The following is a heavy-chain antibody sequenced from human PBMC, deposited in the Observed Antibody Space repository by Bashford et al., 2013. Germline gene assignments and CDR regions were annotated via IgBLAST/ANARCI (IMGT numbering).Heavy chain of an antibody. CDR2: ISYDGSKK. J-gene: IGHJ6*02. D-gene: IGHD3-3*01. V-gene: IGHV3-30-3*01. Sequence: GSLRLSCAASGFTFSSYAVHWVRQAPGKGLEWVAVISYDGSKKYYADSVKGRFTISRDNSKNTLYLHMNSLRAEDTAVYYCAKGHYDFWSGYYLRDYYYGMDVWGQGTTVTVSS. CDR3: AKGHYDFWSGYYLRDYYYGMDV. CDR1: GFTFSSYA.